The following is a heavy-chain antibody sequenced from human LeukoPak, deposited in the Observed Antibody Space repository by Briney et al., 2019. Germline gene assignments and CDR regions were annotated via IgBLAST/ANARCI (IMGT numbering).Heavy chain of an antibody. Sequence: GGSLRLSCAASGFTFSSYGMHWVRQAPGKGLEWVAVISYDGSNKYYADSVKGRFTISRDNSKNTLYLQMNSLRAEDTAVYYCAKDRGDYDYYYYYGMDVWGQGTTVTVSS. CDR2: ISYDGSNK. CDR1: GFTFSSYG. CDR3: AKDRGDYDYYYYYGMDV. V-gene: IGHV3-30*18. J-gene: IGHJ6*02. D-gene: IGHD4-17*01.